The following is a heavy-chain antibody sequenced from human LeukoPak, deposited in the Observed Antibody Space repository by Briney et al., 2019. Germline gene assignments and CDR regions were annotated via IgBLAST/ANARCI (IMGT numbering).Heavy chain of an antibody. CDR2: IYTSGST. Sequence: SQTLSLTCTVSGGSISSGSYYWSWIRQPAGKGLEWIGRIYTSGSTNYNPSLKSRVTISVDTSKNQFSLKLSSVTAADTAVYYCARRGSYYYDSSGYYWFDPWGQGTLVTVSS. CDR3: ARRGSYYYDSSGYYWFDP. J-gene: IGHJ5*02. D-gene: IGHD3-22*01. V-gene: IGHV4-61*02. CDR1: GGSISSGSYY.